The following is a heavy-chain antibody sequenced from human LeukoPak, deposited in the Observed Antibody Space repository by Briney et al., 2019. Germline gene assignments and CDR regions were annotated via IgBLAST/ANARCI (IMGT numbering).Heavy chain of an antibody. D-gene: IGHD6-13*01. CDR1: GFTFSRYS. CDR3: ARESSGIAATDKIDY. Sequence: GGSLRLSCAASGFTFSRYSMTWVRQAPGKGLEWVSSFTSMSRTTYYADSVKGRFTISRDDAKESLYLQMNSLRADDTAIYYCARESSGIAATDKIDYWGQGALVTVSS. V-gene: IGHV3-21*01. J-gene: IGHJ4*02. CDR2: FTSMSRTT.